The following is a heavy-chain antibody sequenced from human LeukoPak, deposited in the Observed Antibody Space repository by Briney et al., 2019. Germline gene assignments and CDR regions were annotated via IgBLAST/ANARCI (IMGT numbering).Heavy chain of an antibody. V-gene: IGHV4-39*07. CDR3: ARTGRLAAAAGTRNYGMDV. D-gene: IGHD6-13*01. CDR2: IYYSGST. Sequence: SETLSLTCTVSGGSISSSSYYWGWIRQPPGKGLEWIGSIYYSGSTYYNPSLKSRVTISVDTSKNQFSLKLSSVTAADTAVYYCARTGRLAAAAGTRNYGMDVWGQGTTVTVSS. J-gene: IGHJ6*02. CDR1: GGSISSSSYY.